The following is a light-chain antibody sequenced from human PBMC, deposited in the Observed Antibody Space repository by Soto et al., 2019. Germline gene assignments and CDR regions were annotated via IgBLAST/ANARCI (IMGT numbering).Light chain of an antibody. CDR2: WAS. Sequence: DIVMTQSPDSLAVSLGERATINCKSSQSVLYSSNNKNYLAWYQQKAGQPPKLLIYWASTRESGVPDRFSVSGSGTDFTLTISSLQAEDVAVYYCQQCYSIPPTFGQGTKLEI. V-gene: IGKV4-1*01. CDR1: QSVLYSSNNKNY. J-gene: IGKJ2*01. CDR3: QQCYSIPPT.